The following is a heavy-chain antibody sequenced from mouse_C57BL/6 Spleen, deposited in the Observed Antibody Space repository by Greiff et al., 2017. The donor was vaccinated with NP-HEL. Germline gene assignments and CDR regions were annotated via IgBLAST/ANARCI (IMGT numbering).Heavy chain of an antibody. Sequence: QVQLKQSGPGLVQPSQSLSITCTVSGFSLTSYGVHWVRQSPGKGLEWLGVIWRGGSTDYNAAFMSRLSITKDNSKSQVFFKMNSLQADDTAIYYCATAIYYDYDAYYAMDYWGQGTSVTVSS. CDR3: ATAIYYDYDAYYAMDY. CDR1: GFSLTSYG. V-gene: IGHV2-5*01. D-gene: IGHD2-4*01. J-gene: IGHJ4*01. CDR2: IWRGGST.